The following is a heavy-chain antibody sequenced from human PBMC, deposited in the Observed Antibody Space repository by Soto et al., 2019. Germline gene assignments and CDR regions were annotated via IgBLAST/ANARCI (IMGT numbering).Heavy chain of an antibody. Sequence: ETLSLTCAVYGGSFSGYYWTWIRQPPGTGLEWIGEINHSGSTNYNPSLKSRVTISVDTSRNQFSLQLTSVTAEETAVYYCARDKITGLFDYWGQGTLVTVSS. CDR3: ARDKITGLFDY. CDR1: GGSFSGYY. CDR2: INHSGST. D-gene: IGHD2-8*02. V-gene: IGHV4-34*01. J-gene: IGHJ4*02.